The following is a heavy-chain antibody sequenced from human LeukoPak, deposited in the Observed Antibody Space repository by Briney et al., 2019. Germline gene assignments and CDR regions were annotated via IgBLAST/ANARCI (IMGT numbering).Heavy chain of an antibody. CDR1: GFTFSDYE. V-gene: IGHV3-48*03. CDR2: ISGSGTTI. CDR3: ARDLSFRNLYRVENWFDP. Sequence: PGGSLRLSCAASGFTFSDYEMNWVRQAPGKGLEWLSYISGSGTTIYDRDSVKGRFIISRDNAKNSLYLQMDSLRVEDTAVYYCARDLSFRNLYRVENWFDPWGQGTLVTVSS. J-gene: IGHJ5*02. D-gene: IGHD5-24*01.